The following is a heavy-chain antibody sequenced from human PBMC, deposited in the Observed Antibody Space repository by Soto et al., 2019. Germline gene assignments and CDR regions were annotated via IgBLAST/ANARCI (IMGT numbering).Heavy chain of an antibody. CDR3: AHRVLRTVFGLVTTTAIYFDF. V-gene: IGHV2-5*02. J-gene: IGHJ4*02. Sequence: QITLNESGPTVVRPTETLTLTCRFSGFSLTTSGVGVGWSRQSPGKAPEWLALIYWDDDKRYSASLKSRLTITKDTSKKQVVLTVSDLDPTDTATYYCAHRVLRTVFGLVTTTAIYFDFWGQGTPVAVSS. D-gene: IGHD3-3*01. CDR1: GFSLTTSGVG. CDR2: IYWDDDK.